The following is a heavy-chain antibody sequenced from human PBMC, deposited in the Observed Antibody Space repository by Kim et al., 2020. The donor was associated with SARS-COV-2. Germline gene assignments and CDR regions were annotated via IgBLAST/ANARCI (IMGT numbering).Heavy chain of an antibody. J-gene: IGHJ5*02. Sequence: LKDRVTISVDTSKNQFSLKLSSVTAADTAVYYCARVICSSTSCYVHWFDPWGQGTLVTVSS. CDR3: ARVICSSTSCYVHWFDP. V-gene: IGHV4-31*02. D-gene: IGHD2-2*01.